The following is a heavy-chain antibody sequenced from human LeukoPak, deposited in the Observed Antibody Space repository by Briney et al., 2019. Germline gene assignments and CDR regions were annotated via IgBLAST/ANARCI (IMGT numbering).Heavy chain of an antibody. J-gene: IGHJ4*02. D-gene: IGHD2-15*01. V-gene: IGHV3-30*18. CDR2: ISYDGSNE. CDR1: GLTFSSYG. Sequence: GGSLRLSSAASGLTFSSYGMHWVRQAPGKGLEWVAVISYDGSNEYYADSVKGRFTISRDNSKNTLYLQMNSLRAEDTAVYYCAKLVVAATPLDYWGQGTLVTVSS. CDR3: AKLVVAATPLDY.